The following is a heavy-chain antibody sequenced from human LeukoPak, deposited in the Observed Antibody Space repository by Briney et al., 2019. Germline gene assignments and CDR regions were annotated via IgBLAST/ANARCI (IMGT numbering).Heavy chain of an antibody. J-gene: IGHJ6*02. D-gene: IGHD6-25*01. CDR2: IIPIFGTA. Sequence: ASVKVSCKASGGTFSSYAISWVRQAPGQGLEWMGGIIPIFGTANYAQKFRDRVTITADKSTSTAYVELTSLRSEDTAVYFCARGERLGGLDVWGQGTTVTVSS. CDR1: GGTFSSYA. V-gene: IGHV1-69*06. CDR3: ARGERLGGLDV.